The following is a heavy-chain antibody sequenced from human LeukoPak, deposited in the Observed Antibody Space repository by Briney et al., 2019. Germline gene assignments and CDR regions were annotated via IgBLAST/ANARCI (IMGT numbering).Heavy chain of an antibody. CDR3: ARGRRGPYGGNSWDNWFDP. V-gene: IGHV3-15*01. CDR2: IKSTRDGGAT. D-gene: IGHD4-23*01. CDR1: GFTFKNAW. Sequence: GGSLRLSCEASGFTFKNAWMIWVRQAPGKGPEWVGRIKSTRDGGATEYAAPVKGRFTISRDDSKNTVYLQMNSLRAEDTAVYYCARGRRGPYGGNSWDNWFDPWGQGTLVTVSS. J-gene: IGHJ5*02.